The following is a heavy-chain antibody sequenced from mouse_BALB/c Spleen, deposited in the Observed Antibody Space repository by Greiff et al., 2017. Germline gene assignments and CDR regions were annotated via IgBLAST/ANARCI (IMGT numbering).Heavy chain of an antibody. CDR3: ARDYGSRRFDV. CDR1: GYTFTDYN. D-gene: IGHD1-1*01. Sequence: LQQSGPELVKPGASVKISCKASGYTFTDYNMHWVKQSHGKSLEWIGYTYPYNGGTGYNQKFKSKATLTVDNSSSTAYMELLILTSEDSAVYYCARDYGSRRFDVWGAGTTVTVSS. V-gene: IGHV1S29*02. CDR2: TYPYNGGT. J-gene: IGHJ1*01.